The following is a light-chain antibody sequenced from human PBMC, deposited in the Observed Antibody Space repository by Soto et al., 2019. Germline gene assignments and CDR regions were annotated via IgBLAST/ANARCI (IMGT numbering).Light chain of an antibody. Sequence: QSVLTQPTSASGTPGQRVTISCSGSSSNIGSNTVNWYQQLPGTAPTLLIYSNNQRPSGVPDRFSGSKSGTSASLAISGLQSEDEADYYCAAWDDSLNGVVFGGGTKVTVL. CDR1: SSNIGSNT. V-gene: IGLV1-44*01. CDR2: SNN. CDR3: AAWDDSLNGVV. J-gene: IGLJ2*01.